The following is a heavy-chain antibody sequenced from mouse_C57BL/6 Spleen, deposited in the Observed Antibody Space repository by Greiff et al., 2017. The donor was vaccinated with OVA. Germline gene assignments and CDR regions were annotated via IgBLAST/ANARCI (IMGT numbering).Heavy chain of an antibody. D-gene: IGHD3-3*01. CDR3: ARPPRGQGAMDD. CDR2: ISNGGGST. CDR1: GFTFSDYY. Sequence: EVMLVESGGGLVQPGGSLKLSCAASGFTFSDYYLYWVRQTPETRLEWVAYISNGGGSTYDPDTVKGRFTISRDNAKNTLYLQRSRLKAEDTAMYYCARPPRGQGAMDDWGQGTSVTVSS. J-gene: IGHJ4*01. V-gene: IGHV5-12*01.